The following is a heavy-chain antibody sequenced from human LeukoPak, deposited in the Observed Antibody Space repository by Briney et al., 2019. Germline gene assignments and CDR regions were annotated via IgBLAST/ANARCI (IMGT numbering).Heavy chain of an antibody. CDR1: GGSISSGDYY. CDR2: IYYSGST. J-gene: IGHJ4*02. V-gene: IGHV4-30-4*01. D-gene: IGHD6-19*01. CDR3: ARAAVAGRDIDY. Sequence: QTLSLTCTVSGGSISSGDYYWSWIRQPPGKGLEWIGYIYYSGSTYYNPSLKSRVTISVDTSKNQFSLKLSSVTAADTAVYYCARAAVAGRDIDYWGQGTLVTVSS.